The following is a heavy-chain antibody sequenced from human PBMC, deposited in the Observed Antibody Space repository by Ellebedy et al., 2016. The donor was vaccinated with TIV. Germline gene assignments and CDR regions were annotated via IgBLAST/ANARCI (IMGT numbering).Heavy chain of an antibody. CDR1: GGSISSYY. CDR3: ARVRWFGELNGMDV. J-gene: IGHJ6*02. Sequence: SETLSLTCTVSGGSISSYYWSWIRQPPGEGLEWIGYIYDSGSTNYNPSLKSRVTISVDTSKNQFSLKLSSVTAADTAVYYCARVRWFGELNGMDVWGQGTTVTVSS. D-gene: IGHD3-10*01. CDR2: IYDSGST. V-gene: IGHV4-59*12.